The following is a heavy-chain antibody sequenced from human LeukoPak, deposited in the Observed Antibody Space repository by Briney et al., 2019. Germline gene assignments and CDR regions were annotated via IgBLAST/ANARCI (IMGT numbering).Heavy chain of an antibody. Sequence: VASVRVSCKASGYTFTSYYMHWVRQAPGQGLEWMGIINPSGGSTSYAQKFQGRVTMTRDTSTSTVYMELSSLRSEDTAVYYCARVMAVAGTFDYWGQGTLVTVSS. CDR1: GYTFTSYY. CDR3: ARVMAVAGTFDY. V-gene: IGHV1-46*01. CDR2: INPSGGST. J-gene: IGHJ4*02. D-gene: IGHD6-19*01.